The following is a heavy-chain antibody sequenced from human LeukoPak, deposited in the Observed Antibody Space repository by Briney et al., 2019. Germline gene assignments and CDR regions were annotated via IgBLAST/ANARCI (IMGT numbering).Heavy chain of an antibody. CDR3: ARHLFAYCGGDCYSAIGY. CDR2: IYPGDSDT. Sequence: GESLKISCKGSGYSFTSYWFGWVRQMPGKGLEWMGIIYPGDSDTRYSPSFQGQVTISADKSISTAYLQWSSLKASDTAMYYCARHLFAYCGGDCYSAIGYWGQGTLVTVSS. J-gene: IGHJ4*02. V-gene: IGHV5-51*01. D-gene: IGHD2-21*02. CDR1: GYSFTSYW.